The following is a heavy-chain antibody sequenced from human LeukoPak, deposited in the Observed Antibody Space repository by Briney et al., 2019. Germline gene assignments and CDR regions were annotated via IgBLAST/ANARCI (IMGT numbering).Heavy chain of an antibody. J-gene: IGHJ4*02. CDR2: INSDGSST. CDR3: ARDLSSSWYSWPSDY. CDR1: GFTFSSYW. Sequence: PGGSLRLSCADSGFTFSSYWMHWVRQAPGKGLVWVSRINSDGSSTSYADSVKGRFTISRDNAKNTLYLQMNSLRAEDTAVYYCARDLSSSWYSWPSDYWGQGTLVTVSS. V-gene: IGHV3-74*01. D-gene: IGHD6-13*01.